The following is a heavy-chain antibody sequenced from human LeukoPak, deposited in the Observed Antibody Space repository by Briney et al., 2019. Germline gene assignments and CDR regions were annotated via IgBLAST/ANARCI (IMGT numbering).Heavy chain of an antibody. J-gene: IGHJ4*02. Sequence: PGGSLRLSCAGSGFPFSSYPISWVRQPPGKGLEWVSAISGSGGSTYYADSVKGRFTISRDNSKNTLYLQMNSLRAEDTAVYYCAKMDLVVVPAANDYWGQGTLVTVSS. CDR3: AKMDLVVVPAANDY. D-gene: IGHD2-2*01. CDR2: ISGSGGST. V-gene: IGHV3-23*01. CDR1: GFPFSSYP.